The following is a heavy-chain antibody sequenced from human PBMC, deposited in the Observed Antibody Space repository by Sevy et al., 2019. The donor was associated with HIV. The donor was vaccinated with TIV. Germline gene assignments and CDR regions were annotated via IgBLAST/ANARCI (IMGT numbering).Heavy chain of an antibody. Sequence: GESLKISCTASGFTFGDYAMSWFRQAPGKGLEWVGFIRSKAYGGTTEYAASVKGRFTISRDDSKSIAYLQMNSLKTEDTAVYYCTNTRVAVAGALPYYYYGMDVWGQGTTVTVSS. CDR3: TNTRVAVAGALPYYYYGMDV. V-gene: IGHV3-49*03. CDR1: GFTFGDYA. D-gene: IGHD6-19*01. J-gene: IGHJ6*02. CDR2: IRSKAYGGTT.